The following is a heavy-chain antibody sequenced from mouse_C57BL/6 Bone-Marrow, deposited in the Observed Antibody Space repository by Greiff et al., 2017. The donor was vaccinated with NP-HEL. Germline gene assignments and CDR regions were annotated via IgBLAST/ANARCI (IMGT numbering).Heavy chain of an antibody. V-gene: IGHV5-4*01. CDR3: AREPYYGSSYYAMDY. D-gene: IGHD1-1*01. CDR1: GFTFSSYA. J-gene: IGHJ4*01. Sequence: EVKLVESGGGLVKPGGSLKLSCAASGFTFSSYAMSWVRQTPEKRLEWVATISDGGSYTYYPDNVKGRFTISRDNAKNNLYLQMSHLKSEDTAMYYCAREPYYGSSYYAMDYWGQGTSVTVSS. CDR2: ISDGGSYT.